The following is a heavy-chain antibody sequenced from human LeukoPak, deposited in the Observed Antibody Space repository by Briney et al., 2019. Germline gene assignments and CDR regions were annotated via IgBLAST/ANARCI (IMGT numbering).Heavy chain of an antibody. V-gene: IGHV4-30-4*01. Sequence: PSETLSLTCTVSGGSISSGDYYWSWIRQPAGKGLEWIGYIYYSGSTYYNPSLKSRVTISVDTSKNQFSLKLSSVTAADTAVYYCARDHPTDKGLQHWGQGTLVTVSS. CDR1: GGSISSGDYY. J-gene: IGHJ1*01. CDR2: IYYSGST. CDR3: ARDHPTDKGLQH. D-gene: IGHD3-22*01.